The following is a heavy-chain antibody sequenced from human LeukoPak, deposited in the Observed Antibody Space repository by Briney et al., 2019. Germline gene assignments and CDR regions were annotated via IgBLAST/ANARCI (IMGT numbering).Heavy chain of an antibody. Sequence: GGSLRLSCAASGFTFSSYSMNWVRQAPGKGLEWVSSISSSSSYIYYADSVKGRFTISRDNAKNSLYLQMNSLRAEDNAVYYCARDLCGGDCYYYYYYGMDVWGQGTTVTVSS. CDR1: GFTFSSYS. CDR3: ARDLCGGDCYYYYYYGMDV. J-gene: IGHJ6*02. CDR2: ISSSSSYI. V-gene: IGHV3-21*01. D-gene: IGHD2-21*02.